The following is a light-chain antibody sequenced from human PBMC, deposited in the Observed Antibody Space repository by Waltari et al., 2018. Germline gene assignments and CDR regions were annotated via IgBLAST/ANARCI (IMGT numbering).Light chain of an antibody. CDR1: SLGTNY. Sequence: SSDLTQDPVVSVALGQTVTITCQGDSLGTNYASWYQLKPGQAPVLVIYDKNNRPSGIPDRFSASYSKNTASLTITGAQAQDEADYYCNSRDISGAHWVFGGGTKLTVL. CDR3: NSRDISGAHWV. CDR2: DKN. V-gene: IGLV3-19*01. J-gene: IGLJ3*02.